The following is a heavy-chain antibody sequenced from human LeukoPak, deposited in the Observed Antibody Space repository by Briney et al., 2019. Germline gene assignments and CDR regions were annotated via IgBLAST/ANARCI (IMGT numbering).Heavy chain of an antibody. CDR3: AKALIGTGGYLEH. CDR1: GFTFSSYG. CDR2: IWSDGSNK. D-gene: IGHD6-19*01. J-gene: IGHJ1*01. V-gene: IGHV3-33*06. Sequence: PGGSLRLSCAASGFTFSSYGMHWVRQAPGKGLEWVAVIWSDGSNKYYADSVKGRFTISRDNSKNTLYLQMNSLRAEDTALYFCAKALIGTGGYLEHWGQGTLVTVSS.